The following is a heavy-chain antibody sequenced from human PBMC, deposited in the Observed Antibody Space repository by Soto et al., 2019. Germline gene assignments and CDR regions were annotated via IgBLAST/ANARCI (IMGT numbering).Heavy chain of an antibody. J-gene: IGHJ5*02. CDR1: GYTFTSYY. D-gene: IGHD2-2*01. CDR3: ARDPQIGYCSSTSCSKNWFDP. Sequence: ASVKVSCKASGYTFTSYYMHWVRQAPGQGLEWMGIINPSGGSTSYAQKFQGRVTMTRDTSTSTVYMELSSLRSEDTAVYYCARDPQIGYCSSTSCSKNWFDPWGQGTPVTVSS. V-gene: IGHV1-46*01. CDR2: INPSGGST.